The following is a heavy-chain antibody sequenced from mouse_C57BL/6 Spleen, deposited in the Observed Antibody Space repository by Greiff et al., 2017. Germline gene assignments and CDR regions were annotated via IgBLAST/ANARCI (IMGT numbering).Heavy chain of an antibody. D-gene: IGHD2-3*01. CDR1: GYAFSSYW. CDR2: IYPGDGDT. J-gene: IGHJ1*03. V-gene: IGHV1-80*01. CDR3: AGYSDWYFDV. Sequence: QVQLKESGAELVKPGASVKISCKASGYAFSSYWMNWVKQRPGKGLEWIGQIYPGDGDTNYNGKSKGKATLTADKSSSTAYMQLSSLTSEDSAVYFCAGYSDWYFDVWGTGTTVTVSS.